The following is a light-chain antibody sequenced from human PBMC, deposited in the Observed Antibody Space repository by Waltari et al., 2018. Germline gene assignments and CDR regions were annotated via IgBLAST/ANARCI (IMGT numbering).Light chain of an antibody. Sequence: EIVLTQSPATLSLSPGERATLSCRASQSVSSYLAWYQQKPGQAPKLLIYDASNRATGIPARFSGSGSGTDFTLTISSLEPEDFAVYYCQGRSDWPPVWTFGQGTKVEIK. CDR1: QSVSSY. CDR3: QGRSDWPPVWT. J-gene: IGKJ1*01. CDR2: DAS. V-gene: IGKV3-11*01.